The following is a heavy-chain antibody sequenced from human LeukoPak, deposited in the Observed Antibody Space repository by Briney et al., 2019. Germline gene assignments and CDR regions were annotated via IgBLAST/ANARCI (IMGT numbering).Heavy chain of an antibody. J-gene: IGHJ4*02. V-gene: IGHV3-23*01. CDR3: AILDFVVVPAALHN. Sequence: GGSLRLSCAAPGFTFSSYAMSWVRQAPGKGLEWVSAISGSGGSTYYADSVKGRFTISRDNSKNTLYLQMNSLRAEDTAVYYCAILDFVVVPAALHNWGQGTLVTVSS. D-gene: IGHD2-2*01. CDR2: ISGSGGST. CDR1: GFTFSSYA.